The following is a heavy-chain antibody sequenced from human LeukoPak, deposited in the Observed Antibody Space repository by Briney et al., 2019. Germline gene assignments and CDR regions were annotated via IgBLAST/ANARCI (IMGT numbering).Heavy chain of an antibody. CDR2: INPGDSDT. CDR3: ERVYYDFWTGYFVVNNWFDP. Sequence: GESLKISCNGSGYSFTSYWIGLVRQMPGKGLEWMGIINPGDSDTRYSPSFQGQVTISADTSIRPAYLRWRSLTAPDTDMSYCERVYYDFWTGYFVVNNWFDPWGQGTLVTVSS. D-gene: IGHD3-3*01. V-gene: IGHV5-51*01. J-gene: IGHJ5*02. CDR1: GYSFTSYW.